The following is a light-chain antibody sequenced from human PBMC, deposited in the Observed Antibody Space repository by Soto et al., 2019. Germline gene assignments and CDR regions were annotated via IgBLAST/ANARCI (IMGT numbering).Light chain of an antibody. Sequence: QSVLTQPPSVSAAPGQKVTISCSGSSSNIGNNYVFWYQQLPGTAPKLLIYDNDKRPSGIPDRFSGPKSGTSATLGITGLQTGDEADYYCATWDRSLSVGVFGGGTKVTVL. CDR3: ATWDRSLSVGV. J-gene: IGLJ2*01. CDR2: DND. CDR1: SSNIGNNY. V-gene: IGLV1-51*01.